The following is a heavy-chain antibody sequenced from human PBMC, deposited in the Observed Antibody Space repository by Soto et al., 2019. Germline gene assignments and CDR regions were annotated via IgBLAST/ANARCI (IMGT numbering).Heavy chain of an antibody. J-gene: IGHJ4*02. D-gene: IGHD6-13*01. CDR2: ISGSGGST. CDR3: AKGGIGGQLDRFDY. Sequence: EVQLLESGGGLVQPGGSLRLSCAASGFTFSSYAMSWVRQAPGKGLEWVSAISGSGGSTYYADSVKGRFTISRDNSKNTLYRQKNRLRAEDTAVDYCAKGGIGGQLDRFDYWGQGTLVTVSS. V-gene: IGHV3-23*01. CDR1: GFTFSSYA.